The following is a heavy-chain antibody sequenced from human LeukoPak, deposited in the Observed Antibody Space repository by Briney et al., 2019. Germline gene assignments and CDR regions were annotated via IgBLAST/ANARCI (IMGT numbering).Heavy chain of an antibody. CDR3: ARGRGYYYDSSARDYFDY. J-gene: IGHJ4*02. CDR1: GYTFTSYD. Sequence: EASVKVSCEASGYTFTSYDINWVRQAPGQRLEWMGWMNPNSGNTGYAQKFQGRVTMTRNTSISTAYMELSSLRSEDTAVYYCARGRGYYYDSSARDYFDYWGQGTLVTVSS. V-gene: IGHV1-8*01. D-gene: IGHD3-22*01. CDR2: MNPNSGNT.